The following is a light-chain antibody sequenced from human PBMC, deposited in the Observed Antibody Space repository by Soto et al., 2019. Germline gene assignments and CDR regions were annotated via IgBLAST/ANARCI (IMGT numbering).Light chain of an antibody. CDR2: SDD. CDR1: SSNIGSNA. CDR3: AAWGDSLNTWV. Sequence: QPVLTQPPSASGTPGQRVTISCSGSSSNIGSNAVSWYQHFPGTAPKVLIYSDDQRPSGVPDRFSGSKSGTSASLAISGLQAEDEADYFCAAWGDSLNTWVFGGGTKLTLL. J-gene: IGLJ3*02. V-gene: IGLV1-44*01.